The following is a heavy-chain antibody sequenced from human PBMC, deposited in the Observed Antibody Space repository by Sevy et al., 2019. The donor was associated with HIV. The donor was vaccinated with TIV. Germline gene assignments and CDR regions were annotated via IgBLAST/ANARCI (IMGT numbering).Heavy chain of an antibody. V-gene: IGHV3-21*06. J-gene: IGHJ6*02. Sequence: GGSLRLSCTASGFPFSSYDMNWVRQAPGQGLEWISSISSSSNFVYQADSVKGRFTISRDNAKNSLFLQMNSLPVEDMAVYYCARDRGVPRTRGSYQYGMDVWGQGTTVTVSS. CDR2: ISSSSNFV. CDR1: GFPFSSYD. CDR3: ARDRGVPRTRGSYQYGMDV. D-gene: IGHD3-16*01.